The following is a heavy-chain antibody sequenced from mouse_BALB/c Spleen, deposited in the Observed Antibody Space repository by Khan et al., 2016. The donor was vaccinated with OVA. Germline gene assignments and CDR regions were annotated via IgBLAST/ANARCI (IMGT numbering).Heavy chain of an antibody. Sequence: GLELMKSGASVMISCKAFGYSFTSYYIHWVMNNNGNSLQWTGYIDPFSSGFTYNQNFAEKATLTVGKASSTAYIHPSNLTSQVSAVHYCTSLGYVAWITYWGQGTLVTVSA. CDR2: IDPFSSGF. V-gene: IGHV1-31*01. D-gene: IGHD2-2*01. CDR1: GYSFTSYY. J-gene: IGHJ3*01. CDR3: TSLGYVAWITY.